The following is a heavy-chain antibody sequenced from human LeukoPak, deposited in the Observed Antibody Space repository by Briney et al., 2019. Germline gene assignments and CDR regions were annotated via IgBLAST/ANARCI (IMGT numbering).Heavy chain of an antibody. Sequence: PGGSLRLSCAASGFTFSSYAMSWVRQAPGKELEWVSAISGSGGSTYYADSVKGRFTISRDNSKNTLYLQMNSLRAEDTAVYYCAKDPSGADSVGYFDYWGQGTLVTVSS. J-gene: IGHJ4*02. CDR3: AKDPSGADSVGYFDY. V-gene: IGHV3-23*01. CDR1: GFTFSSYA. CDR2: ISGSGGST. D-gene: IGHD3-10*01.